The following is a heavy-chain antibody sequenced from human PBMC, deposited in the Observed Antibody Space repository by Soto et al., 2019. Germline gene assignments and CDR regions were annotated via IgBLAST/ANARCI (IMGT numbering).Heavy chain of an antibody. D-gene: IGHD3-22*01. CDR1: GFTFSSYA. J-gene: IGHJ5*02. CDR3: ARIGIVVDSP. V-gene: IGHV3-30-3*01. CDR2: ISYDGSNK. Sequence: QVQLVESGGGVVQPGRSLRLSCAASGFTFSSYAMHWVRQAPGKGLEWVAVISYDGSNKYYADSVKGRFTISRDNSKNTLYLQMNSLRAEDTAVYYCARIGIVVDSPWGQGTLVTVSS.